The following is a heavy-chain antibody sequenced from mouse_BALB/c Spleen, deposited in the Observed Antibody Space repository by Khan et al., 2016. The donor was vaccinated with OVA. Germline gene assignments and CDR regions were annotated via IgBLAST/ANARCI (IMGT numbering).Heavy chain of an antibody. CDR2: ISYSGST. Sequence: EVQLQESGPGLVKPSQSLSLTCTVTGYSITSDYAWNWIRQFPGNKLEWMGYISYSGSTNYNPALKSRISITRDTSKNQFFLQLNSVTTEDTATYYCARDGSRYNYAMDYGGQGTSVTVSS. CDR1: GYSITSDYA. J-gene: IGHJ4*01. D-gene: IGHD2-3*01. V-gene: IGHV3-2*02. CDR3: ARDGSRYNYAMDY.